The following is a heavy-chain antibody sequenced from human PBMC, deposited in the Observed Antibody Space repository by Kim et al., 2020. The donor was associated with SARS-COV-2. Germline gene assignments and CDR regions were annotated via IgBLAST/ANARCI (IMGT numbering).Heavy chain of an antibody. J-gene: IGHJ1*01. CDR3: ARSDSSGYPLEYFQH. CDR1: GGTFSSYA. V-gene: IGHV1-69*13. Sequence: SVKVSCKASGGTFSSYAISWVRQAPGQGLEWMGGIIPIFGTANYAQKFQGRVTITADESTSTAYMELSSLRSEDTAVYYCARSDSSGYPLEYFQHWGQGTLVTVSS. D-gene: IGHD3-22*01. CDR2: IIPIFGTA.